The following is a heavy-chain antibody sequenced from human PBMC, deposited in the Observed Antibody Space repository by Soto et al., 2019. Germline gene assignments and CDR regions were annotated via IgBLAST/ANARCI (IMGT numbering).Heavy chain of an antibody. V-gene: IGHV3-11*01. D-gene: IGHD2-8*01. CDR1: GFTFSDYY. CDR2: ISSRSSTI. CDR3: ASGTNGAFFVY. J-gene: IGHJ4*02. Sequence: QVQLVESGGGLVKPGGSLRLSCAASGFTFSDYYMSWIRQAPGKGLEWVSYISSRSSTIFYSYAVKGRFTISRDNVKNSRYLQMNSLRAEDMAVYYCASGTNGAFFVYWGQGILVTVSS.